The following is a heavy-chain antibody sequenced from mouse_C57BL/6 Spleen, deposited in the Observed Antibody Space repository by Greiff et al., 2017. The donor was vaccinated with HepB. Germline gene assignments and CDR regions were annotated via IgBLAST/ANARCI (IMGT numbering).Heavy chain of an antibody. D-gene: IGHD1-1*01. CDR2: IDPNSGGT. CDR1: GYTFTSYW. Sequence: QVQLQQPGAELVKPGASVKLSCKASGYTFTSYWMHWVKQRPGRGLEWIGRIDPNSGGTKYNEKFKSKATLTVDKPSSTAYMQLSSLTSEDSAVYYCARGGSFITTVVAYYFDYWGQGTTLTVSS. CDR3: ARGGSFITTVVAYYFDY. J-gene: IGHJ2*01. V-gene: IGHV1-72*01.